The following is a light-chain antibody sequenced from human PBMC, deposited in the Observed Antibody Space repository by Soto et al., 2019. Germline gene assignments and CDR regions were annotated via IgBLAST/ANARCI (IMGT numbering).Light chain of an antibody. V-gene: IGKV2-28*01. CDR2: LGS. CDR3: MQALQTPPT. Sequence: DIVLTQSPLSLPVTPGEPASISCRSSQSLLDSNGYDSLDWYLQKPGQSPQLLIYLGSNRASGVPARLSGSGSGTDFTLKISRVEADDVGVYYCMQALQTPPTFGQGTKVEIK. J-gene: IGKJ1*01. CDR1: QSLLDSNGYDS.